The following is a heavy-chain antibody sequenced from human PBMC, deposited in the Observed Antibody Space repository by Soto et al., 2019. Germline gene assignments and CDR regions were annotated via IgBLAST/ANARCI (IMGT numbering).Heavy chain of an antibody. D-gene: IGHD1-1*01. Sequence: LRLSCAASGIIFSDVWMTWVRQAPGKGLEWVGRIKTKPDDGTIDYAAPVRGRFTISRDDSKNTLYLQMTSLTPDDTGVYYCTTSNLGVDFWGPGTLVTVSS. V-gene: IGHV3-15*01. CDR3: TTSNLGVDF. CDR2: IKTKPDDGTI. CDR1: GIIFSDVW. J-gene: IGHJ4*02.